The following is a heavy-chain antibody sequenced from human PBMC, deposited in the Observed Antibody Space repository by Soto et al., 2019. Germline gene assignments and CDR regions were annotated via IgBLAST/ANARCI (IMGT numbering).Heavy chain of an antibody. V-gene: IGHV3-33*08. CDR3: VCGSWNKYFFDH. Sequence: GGSLRLPCTTSGFTFTSYSMHWVRQAPGKGLAWVAPFWYDASAQRYADSVKGRFTISRDPSRGTVYLLMDSLRKDDTAAYYCVCGSWNKYFFDHWGQEILVTVS. CDR2: FWYDASAQ. CDR1: GFTFTSYS. J-gene: IGHJ4*02. D-gene: IGHD6-13*01.